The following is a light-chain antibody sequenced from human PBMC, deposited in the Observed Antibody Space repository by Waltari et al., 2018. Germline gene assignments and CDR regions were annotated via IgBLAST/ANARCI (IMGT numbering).Light chain of an antibody. J-gene: IGKJ1*01. CDR1: QSSSSW. CDR3: QQYNSYST. Sequence: DIQMTQSPSTLSASVGDRVTITCRASQSSSSWLAWYQQKPGKAPKILIYKASSLESGVPSRFRGSVSGTEFTLTISSLQPDDFATYYCQQYNSYSTFGQGTKVEIK. V-gene: IGKV1-5*03. CDR2: KAS.